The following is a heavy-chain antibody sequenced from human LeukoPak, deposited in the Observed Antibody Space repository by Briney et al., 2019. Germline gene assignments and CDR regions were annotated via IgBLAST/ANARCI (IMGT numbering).Heavy chain of an antibody. CDR3: AKGTLQQFDY. D-gene: IGHD1-1*01. CDR1: GFTFSNYA. J-gene: IGHJ4*02. Sequence: GGSLRLSCAASGFTFSNYAMNWVRQAPGKGLEWVSGITGNGGYTYYADSVKGRFTISRDNSRSTLYLQINSPRAEDTAIYYCAKGTLQQFDYWGQGTLVTASS. V-gene: IGHV3-23*01. CDR2: ITGNGGYT.